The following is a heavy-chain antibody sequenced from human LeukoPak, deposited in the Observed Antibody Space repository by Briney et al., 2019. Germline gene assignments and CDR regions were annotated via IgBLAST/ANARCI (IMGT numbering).Heavy chain of an antibody. CDR3: ARASGTMVRGVIVGNGADY. D-gene: IGHD3-10*01. CDR2: INPNSGGT. J-gene: IGHJ4*02. Sequence: ASVKVSCKASGYTFTGYYMHWVRQAPGQGLEWMGWINPNSGGTNYAQKFQGRVTMTRDTSISTAYMEPSRLRSDDTAVYYCARASGTMVRGVIVGNGADYWGQGTLVTVSS. CDR1: GYTFTGYY. V-gene: IGHV1-2*02.